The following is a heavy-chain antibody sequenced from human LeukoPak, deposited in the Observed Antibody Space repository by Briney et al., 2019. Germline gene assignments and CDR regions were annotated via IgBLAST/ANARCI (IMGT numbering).Heavy chain of an antibody. CDR3: AKYEGTGKGYLGR. Sequence: PGGSLRLSCVASGFTFSDDYMSWFRQAPGKGLEGVSYISGSGSTIYYADSVKGRFTISRDNAKTSLYLQMNSLRAEDTAVYYCAKYEGTGKGYLGRWGQGTLVTVSS. V-gene: IGHV3-11*01. CDR1: GFTFSDDY. CDR2: ISGSGSTI. D-gene: IGHD5-18*01. J-gene: IGHJ4*02.